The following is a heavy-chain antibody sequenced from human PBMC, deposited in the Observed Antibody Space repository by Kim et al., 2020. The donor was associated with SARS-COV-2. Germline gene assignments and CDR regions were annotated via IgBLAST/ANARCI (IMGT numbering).Heavy chain of an antibody. CDR3: AIFIAVAGFNAFDI. J-gene: IGHJ3*02. CDR1: GGSISSSSYY. D-gene: IGHD6-19*01. CDR2: IYYSGST. V-gene: IGHV4-39*01. Sequence: SETLSLTCTVSGGSISSSSYYWGWIRQPPGKGLEWIGSIYYSGSTYYNPSLKSRVTISVDTSKNQFSLKLSSVTAADTAVYYCAIFIAVAGFNAFDIWGQGTMVTVSS.